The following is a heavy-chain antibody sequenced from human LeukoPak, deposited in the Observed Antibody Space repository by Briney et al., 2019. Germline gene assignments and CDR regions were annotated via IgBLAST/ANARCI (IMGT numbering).Heavy chain of an antibody. Sequence: SGGSLRLSCAASGFTFSSYAMSWVRQAPGKGLEWVSAISGSGGSTYYADSVKGRFTISRDNSKNTLYPQMNSLRAEDTAVYYCAKVRGYYDFWSRPGYAFDIWGQGTMVTVSS. V-gene: IGHV3-23*01. J-gene: IGHJ3*02. CDR1: GFTFSSYA. CDR3: AKVRGYYDFWSRPGYAFDI. D-gene: IGHD3-3*01. CDR2: ISGSGGST.